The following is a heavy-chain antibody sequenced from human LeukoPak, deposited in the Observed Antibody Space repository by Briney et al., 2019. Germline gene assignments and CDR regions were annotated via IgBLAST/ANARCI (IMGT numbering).Heavy chain of an antibody. CDR1: GGSISGSSYY. D-gene: IGHD1-26*01. CDR2: IYYSGST. CDR3: ARAPIVGATPDYYYYYGMDV. Sequence: SETLSLTCTVSGGSISGSSYYWGWIRQPPGKGLEWIGYIYYSGSTNYNPSLKSRVTISVDTSKNQFSLKLSSVTAADTAVYYCARAPIVGATPDYYYYYGMDVWGQGTTVTVSS. J-gene: IGHJ6*02. V-gene: IGHV4-61*05.